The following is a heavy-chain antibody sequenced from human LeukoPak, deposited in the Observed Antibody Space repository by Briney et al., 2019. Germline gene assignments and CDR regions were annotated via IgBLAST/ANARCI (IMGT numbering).Heavy chain of an antibody. CDR3: AREGVDYYDSSGYYYYSYYYYYMDV. Sequence: SETLSLTCTVSGGSISSYYWSWIRQPPGKGLEWIGYIYYSGSTNYNPSLKSRVTISVDTSKNQFSLKLSSVTAADTAVYYCAREGVDYYDSSGYYYYSYYYYYMDVWGKGTTVTISS. J-gene: IGHJ6*03. D-gene: IGHD3-22*01. V-gene: IGHV4-59*01. CDR2: IYYSGST. CDR1: GGSISSYY.